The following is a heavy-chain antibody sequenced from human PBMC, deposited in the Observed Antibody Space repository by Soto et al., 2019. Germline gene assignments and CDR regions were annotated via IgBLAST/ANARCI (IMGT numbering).Heavy chain of an antibody. J-gene: IGHJ4*02. Sequence: QVQLVQSGAEVKKPGASVKVSCKASGYTFTNYGISWVRQAPGQGLEGMGWISAYNGNKKYAQKVQGRVTMTTDTSTSTAYMALRSLRPDDTTVYYCARDSPPVDYWGQGTLVTVSS. CDR3: ARDSPPVDY. CDR2: ISAYNGNK. CDR1: GYTFTNYG. V-gene: IGHV1-18*01.